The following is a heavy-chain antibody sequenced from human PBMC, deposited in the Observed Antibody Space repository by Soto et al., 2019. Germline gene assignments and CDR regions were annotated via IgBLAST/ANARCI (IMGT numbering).Heavy chain of an antibody. CDR3: ARHYGGSTGDGIY. CDR1: GGSISSSSYY. D-gene: IGHD1-26*01. Sequence: PSETLSLTCTVSGGSISSSSYYWGWIRQPPGKGLEWIGSIYYSGSTYYNPSLKSRVTISVDTSKNQFSLKLSSVTAADTAVYYCARHYGGSTGDGIYWGQGTLVTVSS. V-gene: IGHV4-39*01. CDR2: IYYSGST. J-gene: IGHJ4*02.